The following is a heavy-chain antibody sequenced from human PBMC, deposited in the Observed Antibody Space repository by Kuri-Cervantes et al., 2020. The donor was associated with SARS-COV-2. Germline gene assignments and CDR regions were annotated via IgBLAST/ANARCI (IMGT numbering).Heavy chain of an antibody. CDR2: IGQDGSVK. V-gene: IGHV3-7*01. J-gene: IGHJ5*02. D-gene: IGHD1-1*01. CDR3: AIGGNYWHA. CDR1: GFTFSSYG. Sequence: GGSLRLSCEASGFTFSSYGMHWVRQAPGKGLEWVANIGQDGSVKYYVDSAKGRFTISRDNAKNSLYLQMNSLRTDDMAVYYCAIGGNYWHAWGQGTLVTVSS.